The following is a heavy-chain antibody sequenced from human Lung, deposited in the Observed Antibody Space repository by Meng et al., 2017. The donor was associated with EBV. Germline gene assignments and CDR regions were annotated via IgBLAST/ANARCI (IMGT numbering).Heavy chain of an antibody. J-gene: IGHJ1*01. V-gene: IGHV4-4*02. CDR1: GGSITNPHW. CDR3: LRVSGGYV. Sequence: QVQLRESGPALVKLSGSPPLTCAVAGGSITNPHWWALVRQPPRKWLEWIGETPHRGSSAYNPSLNSQVRMSIDKSKNQFSLKPTYVSAAKLAVYNCLRVSGGYVWGQGTLVTVSS. CDR2: TPHRGSS. D-gene: IGHD3-22*01.